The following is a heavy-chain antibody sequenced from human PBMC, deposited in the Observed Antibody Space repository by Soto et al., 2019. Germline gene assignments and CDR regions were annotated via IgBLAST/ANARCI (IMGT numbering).Heavy chain of an antibody. CDR1: GYTFTSYG. Sequence: GASVKVSCKASGYTFTSYGISWVRQAPGQGLEWMGWISAYNGNTNYAQKLQGRVTMTTDTSTSTAYMELRSLRSDDTAVYYCASVNRLRYFAWLLPRGFEDGMDVWGQGTTVTVSS. D-gene: IGHD3-9*01. CDR3: ASVNRLRYFAWLLPRGFEDGMDV. V-gene: IGHV1-18*01. J-gene: IGHJ6*02. CDR2: ISAYNGNT.